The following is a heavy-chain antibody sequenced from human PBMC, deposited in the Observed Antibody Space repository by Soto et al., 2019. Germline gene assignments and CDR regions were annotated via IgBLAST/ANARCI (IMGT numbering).Heavy chain of an antibody. J-gene: IGHJ3*02. CDR1: GGSISSYY. D-gene: IGHD2-15*01. V-gene: IGHV4-59*01. CDR3: ARDITRYCSGGSCFGVHAFDI. CDR2: IYYSGST. Sequence: SETLSLTCTVSGGSISSYYWSWIRQPPGKGLEWIGYIYYSGSTNYNPSLKSRVTISVDTSKNQFSLKLSSVTAADTAVYYCARDITRYCSGGSCFGVHAFDIWGQGTMVTVSS.